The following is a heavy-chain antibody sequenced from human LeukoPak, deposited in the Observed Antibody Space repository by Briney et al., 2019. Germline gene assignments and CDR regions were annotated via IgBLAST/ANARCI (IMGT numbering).Heavy chain of an antibody. V-gene: IGHV3-48*03. Sequence: GGSLRLSCAASGFTFSSYEMNWVRQAPGKGLEWVSYISSSGSTIYYADSVKGRFTISRDNAKNSLYLQMNSLRAEDTAVYYCARDHDSSGYTLFDYWGQGTLVTVSS. CDR2: ISSSGSTI. CDR1: GFTFSSYE. D-gene: IGHD3-22*01. CDR3: ARDHDSSGYTLFDY. J-gene: IGHJ4*02.